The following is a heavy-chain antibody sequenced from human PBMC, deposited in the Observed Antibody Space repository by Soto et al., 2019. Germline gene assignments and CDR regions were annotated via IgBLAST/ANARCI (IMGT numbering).Heavy chain of an antibody. V-gene: IGHV4-59*01. Sequence: QVQLQESGPGLVKPSETLSLTCTVSGGSISSYYWSWIRQPPGKGLEWIGYIYYSGSTNYNPSLKSRVTISVDTSKNQFSLKLSSVTAADTAVYYCARVAFAGGYFDYWGQGTLVTVSS. CDR3: ARVAFAGGYFDY. CDR1: GGSISSYY. J-gene: IGHJ4*02. D-gene: IGHD3-16*01. CDR2: IYYSGST.